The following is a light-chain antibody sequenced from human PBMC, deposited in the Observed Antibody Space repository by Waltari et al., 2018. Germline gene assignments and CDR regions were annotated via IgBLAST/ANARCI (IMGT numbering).Light chain of an antibody. V-gene: IGKV3-11*01. Sequence: EIVLTQSPATLSLSPGERATLSCRASQSVSSYLAWYQQKPGQAPRLLIYDASNRATGIPARFSGSGSGTDFTLTISSLEPEDCAVYYCQQRSNWPPKTFGQGTKLEI. CDR2: DAS. CDR3: QQRSNWPPKT. J-gene: IGKJ2*01. CDR1: QSVSSY.